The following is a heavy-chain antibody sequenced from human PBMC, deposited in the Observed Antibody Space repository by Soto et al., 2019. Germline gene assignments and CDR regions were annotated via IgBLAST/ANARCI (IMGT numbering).Heavy chain of an antibody. CDR1: GGTFSSYA. V-gene: IGHV1-69*12. D-gene: IGHD4-17*01. CDR2: IIPIFSTA. Sequence: QVQLVQSGAEVKKPGSSVKVSCRTSGGTFSSYAISWVRQAPGQGLEWMGEIIPIFSTASYAQKFQGRVTIIADETTSTAYMELSSLRSEDTAVYYCARSGREYGDYVDNWYFDLWGRGTLVTVSS. CDR3: ARSGREYGDYVDNWYFDL. J-gene: IGHJ2*01.